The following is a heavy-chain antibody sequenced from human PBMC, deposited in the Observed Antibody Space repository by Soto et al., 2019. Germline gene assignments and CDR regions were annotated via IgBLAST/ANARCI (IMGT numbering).Heavy chain of an antibody. CDR2: ISGYNGNT. CDR3: ARGGSSWSVEYYQH. J-gene: IGHJ1*01. Sequence: ASVKVSCKASGYTFTNYGISCVRQAPGQGPEWMGWISGYNGNTNYAQTLQGRVTMTTDTSTSTAYMELRSLRSDDTAVYYCARGGSSWSVEYYQHWGQGTLVTVSS. V-gene: IGHV1-18*01. D-gene: IGHD6-13*01. CDR1: GYTFTNYG.